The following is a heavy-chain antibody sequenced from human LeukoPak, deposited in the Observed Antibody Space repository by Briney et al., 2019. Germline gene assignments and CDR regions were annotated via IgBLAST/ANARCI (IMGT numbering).Heavy chain of an antibody. CDR1: GGSISSGGYY. CDR2: IYHSGST. J-gene: IGHJ6*03. Sequence: PSQTLSLTCTVSGGSISSGGYYWNWIRQPPGKGLEWIGYIYHSGSTYYNPSLKSRVTISVDRSKNQFSLKLSSVTAADTAVYYCARKGYSYDYYYMDVWGKGTTVTVSS. D-gene: IGHD5-18*01. CDR3: ARKGYSYDYYYMDV. V-gene: IGHV4-30-2*01.